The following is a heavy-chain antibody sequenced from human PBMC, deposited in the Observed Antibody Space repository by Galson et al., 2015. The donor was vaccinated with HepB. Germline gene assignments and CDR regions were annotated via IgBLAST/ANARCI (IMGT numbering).Heavy chain of an antibody. V-gene: IGHV3-21*01. J-gene: IGHJ3*02. Sequence: SLRLSCAASGFTFNKYDMNWVRQAPGKGLEWVSSISTASRYIYYGDSVKGRFAVSRDNAKDSLYLQMNSLRAGDTAVYYCARVLEGAFDIWGQGTMVTVSS. CDR1: GFTFNKYD. D-gene: IGHD3-3*01. CDR3: ARVLEGAFDI. CDR2: ISTASRYI.